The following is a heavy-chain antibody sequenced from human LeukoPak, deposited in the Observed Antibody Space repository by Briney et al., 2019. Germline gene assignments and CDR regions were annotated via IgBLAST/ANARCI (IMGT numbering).Heavy chain of an antibody. CDR2: IYYSRST. CDR1: GGSISSYY. J-gene: IGHJ5*02. V-gene: IGHV4-59*01. CDR3: ARARGVIPLTYYDYVWGSYTPPHWFDP. D-gene: IGHD3-16*01. Sequence: PSETLSLTCTVSGGSISSYYWSWIRQPPGKGLEWTGNIYYSRSTNYNPSLKSRVTISVDTSKNQFSLKLSSVTAADTAVYYCARARGVIPLTYYDYVWGSYTPPHWFDPWGQGTLVTVSS.